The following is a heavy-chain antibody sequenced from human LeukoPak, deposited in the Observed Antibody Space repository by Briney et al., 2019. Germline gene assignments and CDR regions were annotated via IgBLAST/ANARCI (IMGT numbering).Heavy chain of an antibody. CDR2: IHCGGRT. V-gene: IGHV3-66*01. D-gene: IGHD6-19*01. Sequence: PGGSLRLSCAASGGSVSRNLMCWVRQPPGKGLQCVSFIHCGGRTNSADAVKGRFPISRDKSKIEMSSLGGDDTAVHFCARVSRGDSVAGDYWGQGTLVTVSS. J-gene: IGHJ4*02. CDR1: GGSVSRNL. CDR3: ARVSRGDSVAGDY.